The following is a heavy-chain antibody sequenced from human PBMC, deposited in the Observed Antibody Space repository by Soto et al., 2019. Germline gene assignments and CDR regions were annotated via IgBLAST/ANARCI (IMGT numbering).Heavy chain of an antibody. Sequence: QVQLVQSGAEVKKPGASVKVSCKASGYTFTGYYMHWVRQAPGQGLEWMGWINPNSGGTNYAQKFQGWVTMTRDTSISTAYMELSRLRSDDTAVYYCARGAPSCYCCYYYYMDVWGKGTTVTVSS. D-gene: IGHD2-2*01. J-gene: IGHJ6*03. CDR3: ARGAPSCYCCYYYYMDV. V-gene: IGHV1-2*04. CDR2: INPNSGGT. CDR1: GYTFTGYY.